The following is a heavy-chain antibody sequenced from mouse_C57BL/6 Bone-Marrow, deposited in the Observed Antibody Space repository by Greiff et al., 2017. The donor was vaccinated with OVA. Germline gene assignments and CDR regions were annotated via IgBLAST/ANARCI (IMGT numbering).Heavy chain of an antibody. D-gene: IGHD1-1*01. CDR2: ISSGGDYI. CDR3: TREGIYYGSHWYFDV. CDR1: GFTFSSYA. Sequence: EVKVEESGEGLVKPGGSLKLSCAASGFTFSSYAMSWVRQTPEKRLEWVAYISSGGDYIYYADTVKGRFTISRDNARNTLYLQMSSLKSEDTAMYYCTREGIYYGSHWYFDVWGTGTTVTVSS. V-gene: IGHV5-9-1*02. J-gene: IGHJ1*03.